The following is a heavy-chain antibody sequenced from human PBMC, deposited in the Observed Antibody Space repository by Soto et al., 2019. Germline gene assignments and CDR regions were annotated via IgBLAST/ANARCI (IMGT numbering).Heavy chain of an antibody. CDR1: AYTFTTYG. CDR2: ISGYNGQT. D-gene: IGHD5-18*01. V-gene: IGHV1-18*01. Sequence: QVQLVQSGPEVKKPGASVKVSCKASAYTFTTYGISWVRQAPGQGLEWMGWISGYNGQTNYAQKFRGRVSISTDTATSTDYMQRRTLRSDDTAMYYCPRDGTKQLWVEGLIAMDVWAQAPTVTVSS. CDR3: PRDGTKQLWVEGLIAMDV. J-gene: IGHJ6*02.